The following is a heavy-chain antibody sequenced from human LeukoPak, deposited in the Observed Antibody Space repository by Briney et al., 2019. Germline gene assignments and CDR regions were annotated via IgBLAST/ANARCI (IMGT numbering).Heavy chain of an antibody. D-gene: IGHD3-22*01. Sequence: AASVKVSCKASGGTFSSYAISWVRQAPGQGLEWMGRIIPIFGTANYAQKFQGRITITTDESTSTAYMELSSLRSEDTAVYYCARGGPYDSSGDFDYWGQGTLVTVSS. CDR1: GGTFSSYA. J-gene: IGHJ4*02. V-gene: IGHV1-69*05. CDR2: IIPIFGTA. CDR3: ARGGPYDSSGDFDY.